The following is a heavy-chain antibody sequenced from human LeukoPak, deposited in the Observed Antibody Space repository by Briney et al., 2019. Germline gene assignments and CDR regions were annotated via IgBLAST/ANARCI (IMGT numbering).Heavy chain of an antibody. CDR3: AREEGGSDAFDI. CDR2: INPHSGDT. J-gene: IGHJ3*02. D-gene: IGHD3-10*01. CDR1: GYTFTGYY. V-gene: IGHV1-2*02. Sequence: ASVTVSCKASGYTFTGYYVHWVRQAPGQGLEWMGWINPHSGDTSYAQNFQGRVTMTRDTSISTVYMELSRLRSDDTAVYYCAREEGGSDAFDIWGQGTMVTVSS.